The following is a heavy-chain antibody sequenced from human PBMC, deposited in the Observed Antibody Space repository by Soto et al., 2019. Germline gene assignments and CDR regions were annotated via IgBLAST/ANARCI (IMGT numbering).Heavy chain of an antibody. D-gene: IGHD2-15*01. CDR1: GGSISSRSYY. V-gene: IGHV4-39*01. CDR2: MYYSGNT. CDR3: ARHGDYCSGGSCYSGFFEY. Sequence: QLQLQESGPGLVKPSETLALTCTVSGGSISSRSYYWGWIRQPPGKGPEWIGSMYYSGNTHYKPSLKSRVTISVDTSKNQFSLKLSSVTAADTAVYYCARHGDYCSGGSCYSGFFEYWGQGTLVTVSS. J-gene: IGHJ4*02.